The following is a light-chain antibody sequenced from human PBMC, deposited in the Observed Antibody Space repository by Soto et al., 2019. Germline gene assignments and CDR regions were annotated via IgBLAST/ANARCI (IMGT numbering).Light chain of an antibody. V-gene: IGKV3-15*01. J-gene: IGKJ5*01. CDR3: QQYTNWPPIT. CDR1: QSVSNN. CDR2: GAS. Sequence: ESVLTQSPGTLSLSPVERATLSCRSGQSVSNNYLAWYQQKPGQAPRLLIYGASTRAPGITARFSGGGSGTEFTLTISSLQSEDFAVYYCQQYTNWPPITFGQGTRLEIK.